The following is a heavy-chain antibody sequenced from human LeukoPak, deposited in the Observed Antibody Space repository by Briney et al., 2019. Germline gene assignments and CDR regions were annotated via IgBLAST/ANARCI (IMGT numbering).Heavy chain of an antibody. V-gene: IGHV4-34*01. CDR1: GGSFSGYY. D-gene: IGHD6-13*01. Sequence: SETLSLTCAVYGGSFSGYYWSWIRQPPGKGLEWIGEINHSGSTNYNPSLKSRVTISVDTSKNQSSLKLSSVTAADTAVYYCARGRPGGSRSFDYWGQGTLVTVSS. J-gene: IGHJ4*02. CDR3: ARGRPGGSRSFDY. CDR2: INHSGST.